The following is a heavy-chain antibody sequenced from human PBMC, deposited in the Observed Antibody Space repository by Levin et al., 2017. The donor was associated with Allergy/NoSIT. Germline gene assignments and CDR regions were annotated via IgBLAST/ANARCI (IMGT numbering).Heavy chain of an antibody. CDR1: GFTFSTYA. D-gene: IGHD3-10*01. V-gene: IGHV3-30-3*01. CDR3: ARDRLVRGVIAYYFDY. J-gene: IGHJ4*02. Sequence: GESLKISCAASGFTFSTYAMHWVRQAPGTGLEWVAVISYDSSNKYYADSVKGRFTISRDNSKNTLYLQMNSLRGEDTAVYYCARDRLVRGVIAYYFDYWGQGTLVTVSS. CDR2: ISYDSSNK.